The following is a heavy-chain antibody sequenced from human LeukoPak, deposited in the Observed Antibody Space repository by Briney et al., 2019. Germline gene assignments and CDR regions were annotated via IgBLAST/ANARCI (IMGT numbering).Heavy chain of an antibody. D-gene: IGHD1-26*01. CDR3: ARVSRGSNYYYYGMDV. J-gene: IGHJ6*02. CDR2: IYYSGST. V-gene: IGHV4-59*08. CDR1: GGSISSYY. Sequence: SETLSLTCTVSGGSISSYYWSWIRQPPGKGLEWIGYIYYSGSTNYNPSLKSRVTISVDTSKNQFSLRLSSVTAADTAAYYCARVSRGSNYYYYGMDVWGQGTTVTVSS.